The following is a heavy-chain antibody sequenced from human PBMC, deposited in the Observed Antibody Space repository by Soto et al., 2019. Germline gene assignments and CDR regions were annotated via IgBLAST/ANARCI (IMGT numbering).Heavy chain of an antibody. CDR3: DRVPITGTTIIDY. D-gene: IGHD1-20*01. CDR1: GGSISSGDYY. Sequence: PSETLSLTCTVSGGSISSGDYYWSWIRQPPGKGLEWIGYIYYSGSTYYNPSLKSRVTISVDTSKNQFSLKLSSVTAADTAVYYCDRVPITGTTIIDYWGQRTLVTVSS. J-gene: IGHJ4*02. CDR2: IYYSGST. V-gene: IGHV4-30-4*01.